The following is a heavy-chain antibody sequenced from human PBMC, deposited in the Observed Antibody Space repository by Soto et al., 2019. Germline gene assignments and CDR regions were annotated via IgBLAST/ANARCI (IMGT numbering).Heavy chain of an antibody. J-gene: IGHJ4*02. CDR1: GDSMRDSY. CDR2: IHSSGST. D-gene: IGHD3-16*01. CDR3: AKGPHIGPGDPLDY. V-gene: IGHV4-4*07. Sequence: SETLSLTCTVSGDSMRDSYWSWIRQPAGKGLEWIGRIHSSGSTNYNPSLKSRVTMSVDTSKKQFSLKLNSVTAADTAIYYCAKGPHIGPGDPLDYWGQGALGTVS.